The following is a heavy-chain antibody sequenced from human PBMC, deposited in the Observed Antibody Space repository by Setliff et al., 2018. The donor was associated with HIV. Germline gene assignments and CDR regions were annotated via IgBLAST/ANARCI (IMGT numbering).Heavy chain of an antibody. J-gene: IGHJ4*02. D-gene: IGHD4-17*01. Sequence: SETLSLTCTVSGDSISSSTYCWGWIRQPPGKGLEWIGSICGTWKTYYNPSLKSRVTISVDTSKNQLSLKMTSVTAADTAVYDCATEEGTTVHRIGFWGQGTLVTVSS. V-gene: IGHV4-39*07. CDR3: ATEEGTTVHRIGF. CDR1: GDSISSSTYC. CDR2: ICGTWKT.